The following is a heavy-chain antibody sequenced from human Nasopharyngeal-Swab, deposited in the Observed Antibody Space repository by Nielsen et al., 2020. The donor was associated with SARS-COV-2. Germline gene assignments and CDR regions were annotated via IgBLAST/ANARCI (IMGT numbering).Heavy chain of an antibody. Sequence: ESLKISCAASGFTFSSYAMHWVRQAPGKGLEYVSAISSNGSSTYYANSVKGRFTISRDNSKNTLYLQMNSLRAEDTAVYYCARGGLDSSSWYGYYFDYWGQGTLVTVSS. CDR3: ARGGLDSSSWYGYYFDY. CDR2: ISSNGSST. D-gene: IGHD6-13*01. J-gene: IGHJ4*02. V-gene: IGHV3-64*01. CDR1: GFTFSSYA.